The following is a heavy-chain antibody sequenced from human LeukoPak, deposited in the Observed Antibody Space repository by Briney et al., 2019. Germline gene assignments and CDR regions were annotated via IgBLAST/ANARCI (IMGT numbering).Heavy chain of an antibody. CDR1: GYTFTSHG. Sequence: ASVKVSCKASGYTFTSHGISWVRQAPGQGLEWVGWISGYNGNTNYAQKFQGRVTMTTDTSTSTAYMELRSLRSEDTAVYYCARLRSYGDYRYYYYYMDVWGKGTTVTVSS. V-gene: IGHV1-18*01. D-gene: IGHD4-17*01. CDR2: ISGYNGNT. CDR3: ARLRSYGDYRYYYYYMDV. J-gene: IGHJ6*03.